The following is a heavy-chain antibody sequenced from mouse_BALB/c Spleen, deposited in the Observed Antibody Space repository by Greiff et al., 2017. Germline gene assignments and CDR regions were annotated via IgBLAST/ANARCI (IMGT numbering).Heavy chain of an antibody. CDR1: GYTFTDYV. D-gene: IGHD4-1*01. V-gene: IGHV1-77*01. CDR3: ARPLTGTGGRFAY. J-gene: IGHJ3*01. Sequence: ESGPELVKPGASVKMSCKASGYTFTDYVISWVKQRTGQGLEWIGEIYPGSGSTYYNEKFKGKATLTADKSSNTAYMQLSSLTSEDSAVYFCARPLTGTGGRFAYWGQGTLVTVSA. CDR2: IYPGSGST.